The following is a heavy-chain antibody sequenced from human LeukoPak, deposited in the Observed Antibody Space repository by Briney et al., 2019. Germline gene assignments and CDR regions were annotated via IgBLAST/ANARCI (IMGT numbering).Heavy chain of an antibody. V-gene: IGHV4-59*08. CDR1: GDSISRYY. CDR2: IYYTGTT. J-gene: IGHJ4*02. CDR3: ARHTERGQQLAD. D-gene: IGHD6-13*01. Sequence: PSGTLSLTCTVSGDSISRYYWSWIRQPPGKGLECIGYIYYTGTTNYNPSLKSRVTMSVDTSKNQFSLRLKSVTAADTAVYYCARHTERGQQLADWGQGIPVTVAS.